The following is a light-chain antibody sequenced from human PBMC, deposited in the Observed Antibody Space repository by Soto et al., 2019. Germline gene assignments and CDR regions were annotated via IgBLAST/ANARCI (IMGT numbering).Light chain of an antibody. V-gene: IGKV3-11*01. Sequence: EIVLTQSPATLSLSPGEGATLSCRASQSVSSYLAWYQQKPGQAHRLLIYDASIRATGIPARFSGSGSGTDFTLTISSLEPEDFAVYYCQQRSNWPSTFGGGTKVDIK. CDR2: DAS. CDR1: QSVSSY. CDR3: QQRSNWPST. J-gene: IGKJ4*01.